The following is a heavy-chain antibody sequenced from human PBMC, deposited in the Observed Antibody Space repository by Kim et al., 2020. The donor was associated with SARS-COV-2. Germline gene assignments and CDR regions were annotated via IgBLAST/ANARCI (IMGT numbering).Heavy chain of an antibody. Sequence: ADTVKHRFTISRDNSRDPLFLQMNSLRAEDTAIYYCAKHPTASCYTGLDYWGQGTLVTVSS. CDR3: AKHPTASCYTGLDY. D-gene: IGHD2-2*02. V-gene: IGHV3-23*01. J-gene: IGHJ4*02.